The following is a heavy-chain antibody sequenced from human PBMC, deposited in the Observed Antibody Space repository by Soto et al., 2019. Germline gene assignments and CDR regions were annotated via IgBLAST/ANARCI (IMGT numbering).Heavy chain of an antibody. Sequence: SETLSLTCGVSGFPVSYCYYWGWIRQPPGKGLEWFGYIFDSGKTKYNPSLKSRVIMSVDTSKNQFSLRLSSVTSADTAVYYCARDVGTREGDYENWLDPWGQGTLVTVSS. CDR3: ARDVGTREGDYENWLDP. CDR2: IFDSGKT. D-gene: IGHD4-17*01. J-gene: IGHJ5*02. V-gene: IGHV4-59*02. CDR1: GFPVSYCYY.